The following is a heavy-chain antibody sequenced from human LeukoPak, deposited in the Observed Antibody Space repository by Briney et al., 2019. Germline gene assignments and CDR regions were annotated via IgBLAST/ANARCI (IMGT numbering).Heavy chain of an antibody. V-gene: IGHV4-61*01. CDR2: IYYSGST. J-gene: IGHJ6*02. CDR3: ARDRGYSYAPLYYYYYYGMDV. Sequence: PPETLSLTCTVSGGSISSSSYYWGWIRQPPGKGLEWIGYIYYSGSTNYNSSLKSRVTISVDTSKNQFSLKLSSVTAADTAVYYCARDRGYSYAPLYYYYYYGMDVWGQGTTVTVSS. CDR1: GGSISSSSYY. D-gene: IGHD5-18*01.